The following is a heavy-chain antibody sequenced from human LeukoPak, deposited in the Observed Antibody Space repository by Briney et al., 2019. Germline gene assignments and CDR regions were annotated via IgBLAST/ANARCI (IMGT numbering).Heavy chain of an antibody. CDR3: ARDGPRYYDILTGYSAYYFDY. CDR2: IIPIFGTA. CDR1: VGTFSSYA. V-gene: IGHV1-69*13. J-gene: IGHJ4*02. Sequence: SVKVSCKASVGTFSSYAISSVRQAPGQGLEWMGGIIPIFGTANYAQKFQGRVTITADESTSTAYMELSSLRSEDTAVYYCARDGPRYYDILTGYSAYYFDYWGQGTLVTVSS. D-gene: IGHD3-9*01.